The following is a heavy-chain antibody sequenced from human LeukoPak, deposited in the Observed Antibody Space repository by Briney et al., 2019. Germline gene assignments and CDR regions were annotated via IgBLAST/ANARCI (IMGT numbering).Heavy chain of an antibody. Sequence: GGSLRLSCSASGFTFRNYDISWVRQAPGKGLEWVSGIGVRGAHTYYADSVKGRFTISRDNSRNTLYLQMNSLRAEDTAVYYCARDWAPGTTVTTFEYWGQGTLVTVSS. D-gene: IGHD4-17*01. CDR2: IGVRGAHT. CDR3: ARDWAPGTTVTTFEY. J-gene: IGHJ4*02. V-gene: IGHV3-23*01. CDR1: GFTFRNYD.